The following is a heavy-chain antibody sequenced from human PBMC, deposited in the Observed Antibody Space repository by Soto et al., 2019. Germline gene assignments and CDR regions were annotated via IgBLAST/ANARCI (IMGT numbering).Heavy chain of an antibody. CDR3: ASLYSSGWTIYYLDY. CDR2: IYYSGST. J-gene: IGHJ4*02. D-gene: IGHD6-19*01. V-gene: IGHV4-59*08. CDR1: GGSISSYY. Sequence: SETLSLTCTVSGGSISSYYWSWIRQPPGKGLEWIGYIYYSGSTNYNPSLKSRVTISVDTSKNQFSLKLSSVTAADTAVYYCASLYSSGWTIYYLDYWGQGTLVTVS.